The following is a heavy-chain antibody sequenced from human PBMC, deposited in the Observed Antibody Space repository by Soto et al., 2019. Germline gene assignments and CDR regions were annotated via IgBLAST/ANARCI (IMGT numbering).Heavy chain of an antibody. CDR3: AKTNPSKTHTSGWFDWFDP. CDR2: INGGGGLI. Sequence: TGGSVNLSCAASGFTFRSYAMTWVRQAPGKGLEWVSTINGGGGLIFYADSVEGRFTISRDNSKNTLYLQMNSLRAEDTAVYYCAKTNPSKTHTSGWFDWFDPWVQGTLVTVSS. J-gene: IGHJ5*02. CDR1: GFTFRSYA. V-gene: IGHV3-23*01. D-gene: IGHD6-19*01.